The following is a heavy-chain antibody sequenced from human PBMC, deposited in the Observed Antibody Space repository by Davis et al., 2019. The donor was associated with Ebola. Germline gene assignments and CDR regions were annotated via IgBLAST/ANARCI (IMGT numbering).Heavy chain of an antibody. CDR1: GGSISSGDYY. D-gene: IGHD3-22*01. CDR2: IYYSGST. Sequence: SETLSLTCTVSGGSISSGDYYWSWIRQPPGKGLEWIGYIYYSGSTNYNPSLKSRVTISVDTSKNQFSLKLSSVTAADTAVYYCARALGYYYDSSAKKNWFDPWGQGTLVTVSS. V-gene: IGHV4-30-4*01. CDR3: ARALGYYYDSSAKKNWFDP. J-gene: IGHJ5*02.